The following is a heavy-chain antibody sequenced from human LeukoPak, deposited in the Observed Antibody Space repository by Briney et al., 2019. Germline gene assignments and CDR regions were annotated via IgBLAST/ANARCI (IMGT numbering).Heavy chain of an antibody. CDR2: IYSGGST. Sequence: TGGSLRLSCAASGFTVSSNYMSWVRQAPGKGLEWVSVIYSGGSTYYADSVKGRFTISRDNAKNSLYLQMNSLRAEDTAVYYCARGYYYGSGSYFDYWGQGTLVTVSS. V-gene: IGHV3-66*01. CDR3: ARGYYYGSGSYFDY. D-gene: IGHD3-10*01. J-gene: IGHJ4*02. CDR1: GFTVSSNY.